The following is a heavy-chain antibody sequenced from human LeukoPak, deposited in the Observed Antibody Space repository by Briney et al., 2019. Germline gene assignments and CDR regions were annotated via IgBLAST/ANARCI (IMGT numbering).Heavy chain of an antibody. CDR3: ARNVGELLDY. V-gene: IGHV3-48*02. D-gene: IGHD1-26*01. J-gene: IGHJ4*02. CDR2: ISSGSTAI. CDR1: GFSFSSYS. Sequence: PGGSLRLSCAASGFSFSSYSMNWVRQAPGKGLEWVSYISSGSTAIYYADSVKGRFTVSRDNAKNSLSLQMNSLRDDDTAVYFCARNVGELLDYWAREPWSPSPQ.